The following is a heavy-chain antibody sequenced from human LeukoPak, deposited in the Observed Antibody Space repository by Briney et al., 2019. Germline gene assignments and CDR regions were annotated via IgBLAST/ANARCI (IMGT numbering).Heavy chain of an antibody. D-gene: IGHD3-10*01. J-gene: IGHJ3*02. CDR3: ASNYGSGSYYIDAFDI. V-gene: IGHV5-51*01. Sequence: GESLKISCQGSGYSFTSYWIGWVRQMPGKGLEWMGIIYPGDSDTRYSPSFQGQVTISADKSISTAYLQWSSLKASDTAMYYCASNYGSGSYYIDAFDIWGQGTMVTVSS. CDR2: IYPGDSDT. CDR1: GYSFTSYW.